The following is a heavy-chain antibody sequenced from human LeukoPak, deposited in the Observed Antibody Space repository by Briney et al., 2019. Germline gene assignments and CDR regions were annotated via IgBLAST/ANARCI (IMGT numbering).Heavy chain of an antibody. CDR3: ARDFYYDILTGYYTVPNFADP. CDR1: GFTFSSYW. J-gene: IGHJ5*02. V-gene: IGHV3-74*01. CDR2: INSDGSST. Sequence: GGSLRLSCAASGFTFSSYWMHWVRQAPGKGLVWVSRINSDGSSTSYADSVKGRFTISRDNAKNTLYLQMNSLRAEDTAVYYCARDFYYDILTGYYTVPNFADPWGQGTLVTVSS. D-gene: IGHD3-9*01.